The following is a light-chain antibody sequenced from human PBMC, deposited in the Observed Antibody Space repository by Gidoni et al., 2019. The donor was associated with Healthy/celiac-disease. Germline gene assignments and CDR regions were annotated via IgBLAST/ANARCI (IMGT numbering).Light chain of an antibody. J-gene: IGKJ1*01. Sequence: EIVMTQAPATLSVSPGERATLPCRASQSVSSNLAWYQQKPGQAHRLLIYGASTRATGIPARFSGSGSGTEFTLTISSLQSEDFAVYYCQQYNTWPQTFGQGTKVEIK. CDR3: QQYNTWPQT. CDR1: QSVSSN. CDR2: GAS. V-gene: IGKV3-15*01.